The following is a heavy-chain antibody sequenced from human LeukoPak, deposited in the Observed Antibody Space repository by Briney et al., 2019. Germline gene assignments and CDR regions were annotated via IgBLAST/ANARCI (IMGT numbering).Heavy chain of an antibody. CDR3: AKDEEITMVRGVISPFDY. CDR1: GFTFSSYA. CDR2: ISGSGGST. V-gene: IGHV3-23*01. D-gene: IGHD3-10*01. Sequence: GGSLRLSCAASGFTFSSYAMSWVRQAPGKGLEWVSAISGSGGSTYYADSVRGRFTISRDNSKNTLYLQMNSLRAEDTAVYYCAKDEEITMVRGVISPFDYWGQGTLVTVSS. J-gene: IGHJ4*02.